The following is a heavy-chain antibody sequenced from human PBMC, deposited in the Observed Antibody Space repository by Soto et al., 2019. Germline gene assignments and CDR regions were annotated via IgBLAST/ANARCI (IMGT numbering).Heavy chain of an antibody. D-gene: IGHD1-26*01. CDR1: GGSISSGDYY. CDR2: SYYSGST. V-gene: IGHV4-39*01. Sequence: SETLSLTCTVSGGSISSGDYYWSWIRQPPGKGLEWIGYSYYSGSTYDNPSLKSRVTISVDTSKNQFSLKLSSVTAADTAVYYCARREMGKDAFDIWGQGTMVTVSS. CDR3: ARREMGKDAFDI. J-gene: IGHJ3*02.